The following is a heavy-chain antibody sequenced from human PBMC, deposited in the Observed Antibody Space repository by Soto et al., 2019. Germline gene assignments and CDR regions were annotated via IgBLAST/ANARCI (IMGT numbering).Heavy chain of an antibody. CDR3: RVVIGPWVGAWFDP. Sequence: QVQLVQSGAEVKKPGASVKVSCKASGYTFTSYDINWVRQATGQGLEWMGWMNPNSGNTGYAQKFQGRVTMTSNTSISTANMELSSLRSEATAVYYCRVVIGPWVGAWFDPWGQGTLVTVS. J-gene: IGHJ5*02. CDR1: GYTFTSYD. CDR2: MNPNSGNT. V-gene: IGHV1-8*01. D-gene: IGHD2-21*01.